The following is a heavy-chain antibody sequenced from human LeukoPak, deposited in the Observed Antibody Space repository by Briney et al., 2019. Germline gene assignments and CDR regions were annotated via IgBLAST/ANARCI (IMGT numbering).Heavy chain of an antibody. CDR3: AKGGDIWNYYTY. D-gene: IGHD1-7*01. J-gene: IGHJ4*02. CDR1: GFTFSNYG. CDR2: ISGSGGST. V-gene: IGHV3-23*01. Sequence: GGSLRLSCAASGFTFSNYGMTWVRQAPGKGLEWVSTISGSGGSTNYADSVKGRFTISRDNSKSTLYLQMSSLRAEDTAVYYCAKGGDIWNYYTYWGQGTLVTVSS.